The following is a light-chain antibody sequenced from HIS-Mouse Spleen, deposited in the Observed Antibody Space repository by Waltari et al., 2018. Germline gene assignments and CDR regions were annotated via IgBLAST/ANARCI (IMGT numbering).Light chain of an antibody. CDR2: RNN. CDR3: AAWDDSLSGPV. CDR1: SAVVGYTS. J-gene: IGLJ3*02. V-gene: IGLV1-47*01. Sequence: QSALTQPPSASGSPGQSVTIPCTGTRSAVVGYTSVSWYQQLPGTAPKLLIYRNNPRPSGVPDRFSGSKSGTSASLAISGLRSEDEADYYCAAWDDSLSGPVFGGGTKLTVL.